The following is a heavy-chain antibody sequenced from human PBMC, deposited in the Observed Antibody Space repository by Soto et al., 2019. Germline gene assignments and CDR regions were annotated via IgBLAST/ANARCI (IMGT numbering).Heavy chain of an antibody. J-gene: IGHJ6*02. CDR3: ARGPEGLYYYYGMDV. CDR2: INPSGGST. CDR1: GYTFTSYY. Sequence: EASVKVSCKASGYTFTSYYMHWVRQAPGQGLEWMGIINPSGGSTSYAQKFQGRVTMTRDTFTSTVYMELSSLRSEDTAVYYCARGPEGLYYYYGMDVWGQGTTVTVSS. V-gene: IGHV1-46*01.